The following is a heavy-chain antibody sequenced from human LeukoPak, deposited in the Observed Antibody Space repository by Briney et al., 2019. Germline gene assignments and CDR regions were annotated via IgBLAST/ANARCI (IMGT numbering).Heavy chain of an antibody. J-gene: IGHJ4*02. CDR3: AKWGDYDILTGYYDSDY. CDR2: ILGSGGTT. D-gene: IGHD3-9*01. V-gene: IGHV3-23*01. CDR1: GLTFSNYA. Sequence: GGPLRLSCVASGLTFSNYAMSWVRQAPGKGLEWLSAILGSGGTTYYADFVKGRFTISRDNSKNTLYLQMNSLRAEDTAVYYCAKWGDYDILTGYYDSDYWGQGTLVTVSS.